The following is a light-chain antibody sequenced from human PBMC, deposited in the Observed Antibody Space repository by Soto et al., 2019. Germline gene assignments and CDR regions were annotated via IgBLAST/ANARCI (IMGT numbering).Light chain of an antibody. J-gene: IGLJ1*01. V-gene: IGLV2-14*01. Sequence: LTQPASVSGSPGQSITISCTGTSSDVGGYNYVSWYQQHPGKAPKLMIYEVSNRPSGVSNSFSGSKSGNTASLTISGLQAEDEADYYCSSYTSSSTYVFGTGTKVTVL. CDR2: EVS. CDR1: SSDVGGYNY. CDR3: SSYTSSSTYV.